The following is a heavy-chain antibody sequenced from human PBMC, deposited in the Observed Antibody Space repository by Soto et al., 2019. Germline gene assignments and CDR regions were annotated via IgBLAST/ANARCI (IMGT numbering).Heavy chain of an antibody. J-gene: IGHJ4*02. D-gene: IGHD4-17*01. CDR2: IYHSGST. CDR1: GVSISENH. CDR3: ARASTTVTTLDY. Sequence: PSETLSLTCDVSGVSISENHWSWIRQPPGKGLEWIGYIYHSGSTYYNPSLKSRVTISVDRSKNQFSLKLSSVTAADTAVYYCARASTTVTTLDYWGQGTLVTVSS. V-gene: IGHV4-30-2*01.